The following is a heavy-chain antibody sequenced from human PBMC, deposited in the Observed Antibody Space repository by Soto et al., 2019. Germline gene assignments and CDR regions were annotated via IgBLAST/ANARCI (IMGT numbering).Heavy chain of an antibody. CDR1: GFTFSNYA. D-gene: IGHD1-26*01. Sequence: QVHLVESGGGVVQPGRSLRLSCAASGFTFSNYAMHWVRQAPGKGLEWVAVISYDGSRKYYADSVKGRFTISRDNSKNTLYLQMNSLRAEDTAVYYCARDHFVYAGARVPLDYWGQGTLVTVSS. V-gene: IGHV3-30*03. J-gene: IGHJ4*02. CDR3: ARDHFVYAGARVPLDY. CDR2: ISYDGSRK.